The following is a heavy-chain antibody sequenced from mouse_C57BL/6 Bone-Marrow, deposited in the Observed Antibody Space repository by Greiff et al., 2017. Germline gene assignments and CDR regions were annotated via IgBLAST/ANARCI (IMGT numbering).Heavy chain of an antibody. Sequence: VKLQQPGAELVKPGASVKLSCKASGYTFTSYWMHWVKQRPGRGLEWIGRIDPNSGGTKYNEKFKGKATLTVDKPSSTAYMQLSSLTSEDSAVYYCARWGVVAHYYAMDYWGQGTSVTVSS. V-gene: IGHV1-72*01. D-gene: IGHD1-1*01. CDR2: IDPNSGGT. CDR1: GYTFTSYW. J-gene: IGHJ4*01. CDR3: ARWGVVAHYYAMDY.